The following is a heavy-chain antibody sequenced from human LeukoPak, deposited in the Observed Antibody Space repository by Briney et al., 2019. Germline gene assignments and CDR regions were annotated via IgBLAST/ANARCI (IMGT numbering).Heavy chain of an antibody. Sequence: GGSLRLSCAASGFTFSSHWMTRVRQAPGKGLEWVASIKQGGSEKYYADSVKGRFTVSRDNAKNSLYLQMNSLSADDTTVYYCAGGPNYGDRVDYFDSWGQGTKVTVSS. CDR3: AGGPNYGDRVDYFDS. J-gene: IGHJ4*02. CDR2: IKQGGSEK. CDR1: GFTFSSHW. V-gene: IGHV3-7*01. D-gene: IGHD4-17*01.